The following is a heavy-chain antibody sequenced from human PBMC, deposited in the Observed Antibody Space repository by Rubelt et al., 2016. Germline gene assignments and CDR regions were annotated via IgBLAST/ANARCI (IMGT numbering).Heavy chain of an antibody. D-gene: IGHD2-2*01. CDR1: GFTFSTYA. CDR3: AKESPYCSGSSCYGTFDY. Sequence: SLRLSCAASGFTFSTYAMGWVRQAPGKGMAWVSAISGSGGSIYYADSVKGRFTISRDSSRNTVYLQMNSLRAEETAVYFCAKESPYCSGSSCYGTFDYWGKGTLVTVSS. J-gene: IGHJ4*02. CDR2: ISGSGGSI. V-gene: IGHV3-23*01.